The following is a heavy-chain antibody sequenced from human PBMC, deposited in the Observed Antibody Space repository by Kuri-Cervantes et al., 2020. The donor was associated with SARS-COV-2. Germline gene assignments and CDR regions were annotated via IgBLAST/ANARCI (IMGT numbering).Heavy chain of an antibody. V-gene: IGHV3-11*04. D-gene: IGHD4-17*01. CDR1: GFTFSDYY. J-gene: IGHJ6*02. CDR2: ISNTGSAI. CDR3: ARSQYGRNYYYYGMDV. Sequence: GGSLRLSCIASGFTFSDYYMSWVRQTPGKGLEWISYISNTGSAIYYADSVKGRFTISRDNSKNTLYLQMNSLRAEDTAVYYCARSQYGRNYYYYGMDVWGQGTTVTVSS.